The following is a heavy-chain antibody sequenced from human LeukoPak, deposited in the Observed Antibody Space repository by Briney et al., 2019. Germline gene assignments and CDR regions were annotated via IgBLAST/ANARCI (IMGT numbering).Heavy chain of an antibody. CDR3: ARYCSGGNCYGYYFDY. CDR2: IYYSGGT. V-gene: IGHV4-59*08. Sequence: PSETLSLTCTVSGGSISSYYWSWIRQPPGKGLELIGYIYYSGGTNYNPSLKSRVTISVDTSKNQFSLNLSSVTAADTAVYYCARYCSGGNCYGYYFDYWGQGTLVAVSS. J-gene: IGHJ4*02. D-gene: IGHD2-15*01. CDR1: GGSISSYY.